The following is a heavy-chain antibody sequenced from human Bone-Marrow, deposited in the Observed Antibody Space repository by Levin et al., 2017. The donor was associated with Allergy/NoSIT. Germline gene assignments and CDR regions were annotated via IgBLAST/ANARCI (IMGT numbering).Heavy chain of an antibody. CDR1: GGSISSYY. J-gene: IGHJ2*01. Sequence: SETLSLTCTVSGGSISSYYWSWIRQPPGKGLEWIGYIYYSGSTNYNPSLKSRVTISVDTSKNQFSLKLSSVTAADTAVYYCARIRYFDWSKYSKYWYFDRWGRGTLVTVSS. V-gene: IGHV4-59*08. CDR2: IYYSGST. CDR3: ARIRYFDWSKYSKYWYFDR. D-gene: IGHD3-9*01.